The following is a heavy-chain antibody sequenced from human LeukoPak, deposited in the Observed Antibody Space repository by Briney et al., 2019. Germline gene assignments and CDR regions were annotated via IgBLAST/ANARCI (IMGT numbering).Heavy chain of an antibody. CDR2: INTDGSST. CDR3: VPNPG. J-gene: IGHJ4*02. CDR1: GFTFSSYW. D-gene: IGHD1-14*01. V-gene: IGHV3-74*01. Sequence: GGALRLSCAASGFTFSSYWMHWVRQAPGKGLVWVSRINTDGSSTNYADSVKGRFTISRDNAKNSLYLQMNSLRAEDTAVYYCVPNPGWGQGTLVSVSS.